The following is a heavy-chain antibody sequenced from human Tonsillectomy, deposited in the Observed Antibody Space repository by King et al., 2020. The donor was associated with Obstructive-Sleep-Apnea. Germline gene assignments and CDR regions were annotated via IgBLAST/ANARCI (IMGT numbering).Heavy chain of an antibody. D-gene: IGHD3-22*01. CDR2: MSYDGTRK. CDR1: GVTFSSSA. V-gene: IGHV3-30*04. CDR3: ARAPSYYDSSGYDY. J-gene: IGHJ4*02. Sequence: HVQLVESGGGVVQPGRSLRLSCAASGVTFSSSAMHWFRQAPGKGLEWVAIMSYDGTRKNYADSVKGRFTISRDNSKNTLYLQMNSLRAEDTAVYYCARAPSYYDSSGYDYWGQGTLVTVSS.